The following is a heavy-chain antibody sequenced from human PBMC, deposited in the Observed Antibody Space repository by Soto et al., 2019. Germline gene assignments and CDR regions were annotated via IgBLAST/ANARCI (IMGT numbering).Heavy chain of an antibody. D-gene: IGHD1-26*01. V-gene: IGHV2-5*02. Sequence: QITWKESGPTLVKPTQTLTLTCTFSGFSRPTDRLCVAWILQPPGKDLEWRAVIYRDDSKTDRPSLKSRLTIRKTNSKNQLAPTITDMDPLDTATYYFAHGYGGRSLNWGQGTLVTGSS. J-gene: IGHJ4*02. CDR2: IYRDDSK. CDR3: AHGYGGRSLN. CDR1: GFSRPTDRLC.